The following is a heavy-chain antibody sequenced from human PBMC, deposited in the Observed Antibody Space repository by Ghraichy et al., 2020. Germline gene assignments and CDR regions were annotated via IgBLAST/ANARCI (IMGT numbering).Heavy chain of an antibody. D-gene: IGHD4-17*01. CDR2: IYYSGST. CDR1: GGSISSYY. J-gene: IGHJ3*02. CDR3: ARGGPFGDHDAFDI. V-gene: IGHV4-59*01. Sequence: SETLSLTCTVSGGSISSYYWSWIRQPSGKGLERIGYIYYSGSTNYNPSLKSRVTISVDTSKNQFSLKLSSVTAADTAVYYCARGGPFGDHDAFDIWGQGTMVTVSS.